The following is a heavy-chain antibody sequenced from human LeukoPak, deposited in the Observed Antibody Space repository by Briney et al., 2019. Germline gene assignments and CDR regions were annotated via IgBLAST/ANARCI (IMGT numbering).Heavy chain of an antibody. CDR1: GFTFSDFW. V-gene: IGHV3-7*04. CDR3: ARGDAFSGDH. CDR2: IHQEGNEK. Sequence: PGGSLRLSCAVSGFTFSDFWMSWVRQAPGRGLEWVANIHQEGNEKYYVESVKGRFTISRDNAKNSLFLQMDGLRVEDTAVYYCARGDAFSGDHWGQGTLVTVSS. J-gene: IGHJ4*02.